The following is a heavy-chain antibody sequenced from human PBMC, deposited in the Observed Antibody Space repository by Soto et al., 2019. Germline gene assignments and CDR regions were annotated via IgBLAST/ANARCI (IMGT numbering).Heavy chain of an antibody. J-gene: IGHJ5*02. V-gene: IGHV1-69*02. CDR1: GATLTNYI. CDR3: ARGGVVVYGDYNT. CDR2: IIPILGIP. Sequence: QVKLVQSGAEVRKPGSSVKVSCKTSGATLTNYIISWVRQAPGQGLEWMGRIIPILGIPNYSQGFQDRLTITADRSTSTLYMELSSLRSEDTAIYFCARGGVVVYGDYNTWGQGTLVTVSS. D-gene: IGHD4-17*01.